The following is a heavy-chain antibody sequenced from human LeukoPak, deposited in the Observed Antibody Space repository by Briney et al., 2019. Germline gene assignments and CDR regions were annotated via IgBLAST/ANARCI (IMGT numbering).Heavy chain of an antibody. CDR2: ISYDGSNK. CDR1: GFTFSSYA. Sequence: PGRSLRLSCAASGFTFSSYAMHWVRQAPGKGLEWVSVISYDGSNKYYADSVKGRFTIFRDSSKNTPFLQMNSLRAEDTAMYYCARARNTVTTGDAFDIWGQGTMVTISS. J-gene: IGHJ3*02. CDR3: ARARNTVTTGDAFDI. V-gene: IGHV3-30*04. D-gene: IGHD4-17*01.